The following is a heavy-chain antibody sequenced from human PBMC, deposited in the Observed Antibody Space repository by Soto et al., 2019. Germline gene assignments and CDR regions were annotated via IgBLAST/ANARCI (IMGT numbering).Heavy chain of an antibody. Sequence: ASVKVSCKASGYTFTSYGISWVRQAPGQGLEWMGWISAYNGNTNYAQKLQGRVTMTTDTSTSTAYMELSSLRSEDTAVYYCARGFFPSMIVVALPAFDYYYYGMDVWGQGTTVTVSS. CDR2: ISAYNGNT. CDR1: GYTFTSYG. V-gene: IGHV1-18*01. CDR3: ARGFFPSMIVVALPAFDYYYYGMDV. J-gene: IGHJ6*02. D-gene: IGHD3-22*01.